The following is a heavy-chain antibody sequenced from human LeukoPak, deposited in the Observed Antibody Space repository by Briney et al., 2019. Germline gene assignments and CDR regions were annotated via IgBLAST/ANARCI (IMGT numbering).Heavy chain of an antibody. CDR3: ARGHWGLDY. CDR2: LSNRGSDI. V-gene: IGHV3-11*01. D-gene: IGHD7-27*01. Sequence: GGSLRLSCAVSGFTFSDHYMTWIRQAPGKGLEYISYLSNRGSDIFYADSVEGRFSISRDNAKNSLYLQMNSLRVEDTAMYYCARGHWGLDYWGQGTLVTVSS. CDR1: GFTFSDHY. J-gene: IGHJ4*02.